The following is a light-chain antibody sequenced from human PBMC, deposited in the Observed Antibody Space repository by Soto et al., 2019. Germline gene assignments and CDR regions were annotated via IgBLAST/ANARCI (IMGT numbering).Light chain of an antibody. CDR1: QDISTW. Sequence: DIQMTQSPSSVSASVGDRVTITCRASQDISTWFAWFQQHPGEAPRLLIYTASSLRTGVPSRFSGSGSGTDFTLARTSRQREDFATYYCQQGNSVPLTCGGGTKVEIK. V-gene: IGKV1-12*01. CDR3: QQGNSVPLT. J-gene: IGKJ4*01. CDR2: TAS.